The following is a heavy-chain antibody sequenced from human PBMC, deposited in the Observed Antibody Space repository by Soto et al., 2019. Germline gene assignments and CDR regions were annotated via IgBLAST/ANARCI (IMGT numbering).Heavy chain of an antibody. Sequence: EVQLVESGGGLVQPGRSLRLSCAASGFTFDDYAMHWVRQAPGKGLEWVSGISWNSGSIGYADSVKGRFTISRDNAKNSLYLQMNSLRAEDTALYYCAKARGGYSSSWYDYWGQGTLVTVSS. J-gene: IGHJ4*02. V-gene: IGHV3-9*01. CDR1: GFTFDDYA. CDR3: AKARGGYSSSWYDY. CDR2: ISWNSGSI. D-gene: IGHD6-13*01.